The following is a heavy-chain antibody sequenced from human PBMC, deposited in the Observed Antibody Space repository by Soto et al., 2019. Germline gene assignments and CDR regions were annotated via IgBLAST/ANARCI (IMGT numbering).Heavy chain of an antibody. CDR1: GFTFSSYS. D-gene: IGHD3-3*01. Sequence: GGSLRLSCAASGFTFSSYSMNWVRQAPGKGLEWVSSISSSSSYIYYADSAKGRFTISRDNAKNSLYLQMNSLRAEDTAVYYCARVKYITIFGVADYWGQGTLVTVSS. CDR3: ARVKYITIFGVADY. CDR2: ISSSSSYI. V-gene: IGHV3-21*01. J-gene: IGHJ4*02.